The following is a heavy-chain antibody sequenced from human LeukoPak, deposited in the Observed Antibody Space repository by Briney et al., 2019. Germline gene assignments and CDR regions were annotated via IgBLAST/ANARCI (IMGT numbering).Heavy chain of an antibody. D-gene: IGHD3-3*01. J-gene: IGHJ4*02. CDR2: IIPIFGTA. V-gene: IGHV1-69*05. Sequence: SVKVSCKASGGTFSSYAISWVRQAPGQGVEWMGGIIPIFGTANYAQKFQGRVTITTDESTSTAYMELSSLRSEDTAVYYCARFEDDFWSGYYSGWGQGTLVTVSS. CDR1: GGTFSSYA. CDR3: ARFEDDFWSGYYSG.